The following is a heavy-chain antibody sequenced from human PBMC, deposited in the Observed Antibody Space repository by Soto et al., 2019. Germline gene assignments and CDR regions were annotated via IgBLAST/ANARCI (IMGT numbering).Heavy chain of an antibody. Sequence: QVQLQESGPGLVKPSETLSLTCTVSGGSVSSGSYYWSWIRQPPGKGLEYIGYLYNSGRTNYNPALKSRVTISVDTSKNQFSLKLTSVTAADTAIYYCARGQAFWTDYYRMPYYFDYWGQGTLVTVSS. CDR1: GGSVSSGSYY. CDR3: ARGQAFWTDYYRMPYYFDY. CDR2: LYNSGRT. V-gene: IGHV4-61*01. D-gene: IGHD3-3*01. J-gene: IGHJ4*02.